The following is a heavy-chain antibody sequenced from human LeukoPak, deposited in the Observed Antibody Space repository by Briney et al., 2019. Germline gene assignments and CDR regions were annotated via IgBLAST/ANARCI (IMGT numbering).Heavy chain of an antibody. Sequence: PSETLSLTCAVSGGSMSSYYWSWIRQPPGKGLEWIAYIYYNGNTNYNPSFKGRVTILVDTSKNQFSLKLSSVAAADTAMYYCARQPSATAAFDIWGQGTMVTVSS. V-gene: IGHV4-59*08. CDR3: ARQPSATAAFDI. J-gene: IGHJ3*02. CDR2: IYYNGNT. D-gene: IGHD5-18*01. CDR1: GGSMSSYY.